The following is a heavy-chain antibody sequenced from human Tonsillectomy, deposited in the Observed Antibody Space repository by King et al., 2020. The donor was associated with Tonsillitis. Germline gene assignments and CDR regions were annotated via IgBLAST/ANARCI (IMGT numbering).Heavy chain of an antibody. CDR3: ARDLCYYYLYMDV. Sequence: VQLQESGPGLVKPSETLSLTCTVSGASISSYFWSWIRQPAGKGLEWIGRIYTSETTNYNPSLKSRVTMSVATSKNQFSLRLRSVTAADTAVYYCARDLCYYYLYMDVWGKGTTVTVSS. CDR2: IYTSETT. CDR1: GASISSYF. J-gene: IGHJ6*03. V-gene: IGHV4-4*07.